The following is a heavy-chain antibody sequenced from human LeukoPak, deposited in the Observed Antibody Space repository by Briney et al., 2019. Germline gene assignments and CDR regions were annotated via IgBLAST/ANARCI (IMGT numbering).Heavy chain of an antibody. V-gene: IGHV4-34*01. CDR3: ARGLWFGELLYPSYFDH. J-gene: IGHJ4*02. Sequence: SETLSLTCAVYGGSFSGYYWSWIRQPPGKGLEWIGEINRSGSTNYNPSLKSRVTISVDTSKNQFSLKLSSVTAADTAVYYCARGLWFGELLYPSYFDHWGQGTLVTVSS. D-gene: IGHD3-10*01. CDR2: INRSGST. CDR1: GGSFSGYY.